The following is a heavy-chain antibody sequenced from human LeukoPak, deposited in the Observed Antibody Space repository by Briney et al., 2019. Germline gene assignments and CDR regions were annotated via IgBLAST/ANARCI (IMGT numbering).Heavy chain of an antibody. V-gene: IGHV4-30-4*07. CDR3: VRGRYSSGWFKDKNWFDP. D-gene: IGHD6-19*01. CDR2: IYHSGTT. CDR1: GVAISRGGYA. J-gene: IGHJ5*02. Sequence: SETLSLTCAVSGVAISRGGYAWNWIRQPPGKGLEWIAYIYHSGTTYYNTSLKSRATISVDTSKNQFSPKLSSVTAADTAVYYCVRGRYSSGWFKDKNWFDPWGQGIPVTVSS.